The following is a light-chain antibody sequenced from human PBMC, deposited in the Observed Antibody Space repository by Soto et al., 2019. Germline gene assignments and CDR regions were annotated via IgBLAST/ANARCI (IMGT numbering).Light chain of an antibody. CDR3: LQALPIRVE. J-gene: IGKJ1*01. CDR1: QSLLHSNGYNY. CDR2: LGS. V-gene: IGKV2-28*01. Sequence: DSVMTQFPLSLSVTPGEPASISCRSSQSLLHSNGYNYLDWYVQKPGQSPQLLIYLGSNRASGVPDRFSGSGSGTDFTLKISRVEADDVGVYYCLQALPIRVEFGQGTKVDIK.